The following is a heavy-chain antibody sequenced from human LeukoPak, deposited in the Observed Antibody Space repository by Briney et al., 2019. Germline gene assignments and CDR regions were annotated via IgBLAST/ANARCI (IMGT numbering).Heavy chain of an antibody. J-gene: IGHJ3*01. CDR1: GFTFSSYG. CDR2: IRYDGSNK. V-gene: IGHV3-30*02. Sequence: GGSLRLSCAASGFTFSSYGMHWVRQAPGKGLEWVAFIRYDGSNKYYADSVKGRFTISRDNSKNTLYLQMNSPRAEDTAVYYCAKDLVVAGTVEAFDVWGQGTMVTVSS. D-gene: IGHD6-19*01. CDR3: AKDLVVAGTVEAFDV.